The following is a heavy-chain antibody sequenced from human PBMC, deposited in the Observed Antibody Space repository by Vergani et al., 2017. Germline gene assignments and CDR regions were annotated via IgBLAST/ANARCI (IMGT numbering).Heavy chain of an antibody. Sequence: VQLLESGGGLVQPGGSLRLSCAASGFTFSSYAMSWVRQAPGKGLEWVAVISYDGSNKYYADSVKGRFTISRDNSKNTLYLQMNSLRAEDTAVYYCARWNYWGQGTLVTVSS. CDR2: ISYDGSNK. CDR3: ARWNY. V-gene: IGHV3-30-3*01. J-gene: IGHJ4*02. CDR1: GFTFSSYA. D-gene: IGHD1-1*01.